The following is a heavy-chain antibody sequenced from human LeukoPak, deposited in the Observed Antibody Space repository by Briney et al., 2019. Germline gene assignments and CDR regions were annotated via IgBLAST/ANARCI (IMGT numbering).Heavy chain of an antibody. V-gene: IGHV3-74*01. D-gene: IGHD4-17*01. J-gene: IGHJ4*02. CDR2: ISTDGSTT. CDR1: GFTLSSYW. Sequence: GGSPRLSCAASGFTLSSYWMHWFRQAPGRGGVWVSRISTDGSTTGYADSVKGRFTISRDNAKNTLYLQMNSLRAEDTAVYYCTRDRTTVTLFDYWGQGLLVTVSP. CDR3: TRDRTTVTLFDY.